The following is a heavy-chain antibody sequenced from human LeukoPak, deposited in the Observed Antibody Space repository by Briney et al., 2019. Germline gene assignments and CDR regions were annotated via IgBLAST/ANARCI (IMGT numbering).Heavy chain of an antibody. CDR3: ARALYSMTTVTTEYWFAY. CDR1: GGSISSGDYY. J-gene: IGHJ4*02. V-gene: IGHV4-30-4*01. Sequence: SQTLSLTCTVSGGSISSGDYYWSWIRQPPGKGREGIGYIYYSGSTYYNPSLQSRVIIAIYTSKNQFSLKLPSGTAADTAAYYCARALYSMTTVTTEYWFAYWGQGTLVTVSS. D-gene: IGHD4-17*01. CDR2: IYYSGST.